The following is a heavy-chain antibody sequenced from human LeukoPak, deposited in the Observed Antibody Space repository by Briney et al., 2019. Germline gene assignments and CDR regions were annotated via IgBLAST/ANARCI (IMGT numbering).Heavy chain of an antibody. CDR2: ISSSSSYI. CDR3: AREVATQAIQYYFDY. Sequence: SGGSLRLSCAASGFTFSSYTMHWVRHAPGKGLEWVSSISSSSSYIYYADSMKGRFTISRDNAKNSLYLQMNSLRAEDTAVYYCAREVATQAIQYYFDYWGQGTLVTVSS. V-gene: IGHV3-21*01. CDR1: GFTFSSYT. D-gene: IGHD2-15*01. J-gene: IGHJ4*02.